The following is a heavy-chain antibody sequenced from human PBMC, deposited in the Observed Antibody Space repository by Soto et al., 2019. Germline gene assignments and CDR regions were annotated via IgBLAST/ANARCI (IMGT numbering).Heavy chain of an antibody. CDR3: ARDRVSMVV. V-gene: IGHV1-46*01. CDR1: GYTFTRYY. CDR2: INPSSGMT. D-gene: IGHD3-10*01. J-gene: IGHJ6*02. Sequence: GASLKVSCKASGYTFTRYYINWVRQATGQGLEWMGIINPSSGMTNYAQNFEGRITMTRDTSTSTVNMELISLTSDDTAVYYCARDRVSMVVWVHGATGTGS.